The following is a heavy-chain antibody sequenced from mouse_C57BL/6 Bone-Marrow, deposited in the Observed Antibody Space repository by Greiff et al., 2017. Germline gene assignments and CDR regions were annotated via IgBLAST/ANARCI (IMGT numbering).Heavy chain of an antibody. J-gene: IGHJ3*01. CDR2: IDPGDGRT. Sequence: VQLQQSGAELVKPGASVKLSCTASGFNFTDYYMHWVKQRPEQGLEWIGRIDPGDGRTKYAAKFKGKATMTADTSSNTAYLQLSSLTSEDSAVYYCARGYCSSPFAYWGQGTLVTVSA. CDR3: ARGYCSSPFAY. V-gene: IGHV14-2*01. D-gene: IGHD1-1*01. CDR1: GFNFTDYY.